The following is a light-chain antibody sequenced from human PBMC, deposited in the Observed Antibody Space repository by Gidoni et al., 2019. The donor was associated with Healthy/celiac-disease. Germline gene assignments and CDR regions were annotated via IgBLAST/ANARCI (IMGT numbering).Light chain of an antibody. CDR2: GAS. CDR3: QQYNNWPLT. Sequence: EIVMTQSPATLSVSPGERATLSCRASQSVSSNLAWYQQKPGQAPRLLIYGASTRATGIPARFSGSGSGTEFTPTISSLQSEDFAVYYCQQYNNWPLTFGQXTRLEIK. CDR1: QSVSSN. J-gene: IGKJ5*01. V-gene: IGKV3-15*01.